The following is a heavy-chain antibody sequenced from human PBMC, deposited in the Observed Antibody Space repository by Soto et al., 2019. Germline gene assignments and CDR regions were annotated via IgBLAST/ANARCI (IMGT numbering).Heavy chain of an antibody. V-gene: IGHV1-18*01. CDR1: GYTFTSYG. Sequence: QVQLVQSGAEVKKPGASVKVSCKASGYTFTSYGISWVRQAPGQGLEWMGWISAYNGNTNYEQKLQGRVTITTDTSSRTADMELRSLRSDDTAVYYCERNDYGDLSPDLAFDYWGQGTLVTVSS. CDR2: ISAYNGNT. J-gene: IGHJ4*02. D-gene: IGHD4-17*01. CDR3: ERNDYGDLSPDLAFDY.